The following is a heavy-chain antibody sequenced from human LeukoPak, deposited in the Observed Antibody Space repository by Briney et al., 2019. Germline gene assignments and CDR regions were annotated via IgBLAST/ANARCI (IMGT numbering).Heavy chain of an antibody. V-gene: IGHV3-30*03. J-gene: IGHJ5*02. CDR1: GLTFSNHG. CDR3: TIHMYDGYEGSSDTTMVRSP. CDR2: ISFDGSNK. Sequence: ARSLRLSCAASGLTFSNHGFHWVRQAPGKGLEWLALISFDGSNKYYADSVKGRFTISKDNSENTLHLQMSSLRAEDTAVYYCTIHMYDGYEGSSDTTMVRSPWGQGTLVTVSS. D-gene: IGHD5-18*01.